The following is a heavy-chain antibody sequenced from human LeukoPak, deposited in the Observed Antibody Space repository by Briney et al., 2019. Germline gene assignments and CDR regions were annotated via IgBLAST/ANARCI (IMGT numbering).Heavy chain of an antibody. CDR1: GGSISSGGYY. D-gene: IGHD3-16*02. Sequence: SETLSLTCTVSGGSISSGGYYWSWIRQHPGKGLEWIGYIYYSGSTYYNPSLKSRVTISVDTSKNQFSLKLSSVTAADTAVYYCARMYYDYVWGSYRPYYFDYWGQGTLVTVSS. CDR3: ARMYYDYVWGSYRPYYFDY. CDR2: IYYSGST. J-gene: IGHJ4*02. V-gene: IGHV4-31*03.